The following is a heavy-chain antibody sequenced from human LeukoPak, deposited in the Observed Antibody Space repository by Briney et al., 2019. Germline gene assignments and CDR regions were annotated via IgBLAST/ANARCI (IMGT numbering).Heavy chain of an antibody. CDR2: IYYGGST. CDR3: ARETMLGGCDVYFDY. D-gene: IGHD6-25*01. V-gene: IGHV4-59*11. CDR1: GGSISSHY. J-gene: IGHJ4*02. Sequence: SETLSLTCSVSGGSISSHYWSWIRQPPGKGLEWIGYIYYGGSTNYTPSLKSRVTISVDTSKNQFSLKLSSVTAADTAVYYCARETMLGGCDVYFDYWGQGTLVTVSS.